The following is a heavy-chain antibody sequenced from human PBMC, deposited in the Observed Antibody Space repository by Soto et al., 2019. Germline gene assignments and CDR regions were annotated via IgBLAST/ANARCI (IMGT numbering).Heavy chain of an antibody. CDR1: GFTFSDYW. Sequence: EVQLVESGGGLVQPGGSLRLSCAASGFTFSDYWMHWVRQAPGKGLVWVSRINGDGSNTRYADSVKGRFTISRDNAKNTVHVDMNSLRDEDTAVYYCVRGVVAGTCWFDPWGQGTVVTVSS. V-gene: IGHV3-74*01. CDR2: INGDGSNT. CDR3: VRGVVAGTCWFDP. D-gene: IGHD6-19*01. J-gene: IGHJ5*02.